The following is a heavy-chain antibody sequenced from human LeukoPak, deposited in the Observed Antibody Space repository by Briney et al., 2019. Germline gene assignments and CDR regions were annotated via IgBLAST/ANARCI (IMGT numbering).Heavy chain of an antibody. CDR1: GFTVSSNY. Sequence: GGSLRLSCTVSGFTVSSNYMSWVRQAPGEGLEWVSVIYVGGSTYYADSVEGRFTISRDNSKNTLYLQMNSLRAEDTAVYYCARDVRAVPGTYYYYMDVWGKGTTVTVSS. CDR2: IYVGGST. CDR3: ARDVRAVPGTYYYYMDV. D-gene: IGHD6-13*01. J-gene: IGHJ6*03. V-gene: IGHV3-53*01.